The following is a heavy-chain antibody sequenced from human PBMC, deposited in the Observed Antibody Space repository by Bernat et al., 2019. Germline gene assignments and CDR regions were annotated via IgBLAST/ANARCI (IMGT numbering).Heavy chain of an antibody. CDR2: ISDDGSTK. CDR3: AKEKGGNYMPLDY. J-gene: IGHJ4*02. CDR1: GFTFSNYG. D-gene: IGHD1-26*01. V-gene: IGHV3-30*18. Sequence: VHLLESGGGVVQPGSSLSLSCPPSGFTFSNYGLQGFRQAPGKGLGWVAVISDDGSTKHYADSVSGRCTVSRDNSKNTLYLQMNSLRAEDTAVYYCAKEKGGNYMPLDYWGQGTLVTVSS.